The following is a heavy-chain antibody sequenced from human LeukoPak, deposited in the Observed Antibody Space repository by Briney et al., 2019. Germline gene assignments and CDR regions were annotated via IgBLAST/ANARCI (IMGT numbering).Heavy chain of an antibody. V-gene: IGHV1-69*06. J-gene: IGHJ5*02. D-gene: IGHD6-19*01. Sequence: ASVKVSCKASGGTFSSYAISWVRQAPRQGLERMGGIIPIFGTANYAQKFQGRVTITADKSTSTAYMELSRLRSEDTAVYYCARETLWSSGWYWFDPWGQGTLVTVSS. CDR1: GGTFSSYA. CDR3: ARETLWSSGWYWFDP. CDR2: IIPIFGTA.